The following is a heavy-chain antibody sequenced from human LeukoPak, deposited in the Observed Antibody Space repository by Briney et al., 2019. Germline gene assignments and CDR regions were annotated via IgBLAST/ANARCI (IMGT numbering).Heavy chain of an antibody. CDR1: GFTFISYG. D-gene: IGHD5-18*01. V-gene: IGHV3-23*01. J-gene: IGHJ4*02. CDR3: AKEISGYSYGYLFDY. CDR2: ITGSGGST. Sequence: GGSLRLSCAASGFTFISYGMSWVRQAPGKGLEWVSGITGSGGSTYYADSVKGRFTISRDNSKNTLYLQMNSLRAEDTAVYYCAKEISGYSYGYLFDYWGQGTLVTVSS.